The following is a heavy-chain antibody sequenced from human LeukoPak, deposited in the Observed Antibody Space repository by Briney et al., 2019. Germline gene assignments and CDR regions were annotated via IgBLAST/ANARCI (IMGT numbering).Heavy chain of an antibody. CDR3: ASRGYDILTGLAFDI. CDR2: ISSSSSYI. D-gene: IGHD3-9*01. CDR1: EFTFSSYS. Sequence: PGGSLRLSCAASEFTFSSYSMNWVRQAPGKGLEWVSSISSSSSYIYCADSVKGRFTISRDNAKNSLYLQMNSLRAEDTAVYYCASRGYDILTGLAFDIWGQGTMVTVSS. V-gene: IGHV3-21*01. J-gene: IGHJ3*02.